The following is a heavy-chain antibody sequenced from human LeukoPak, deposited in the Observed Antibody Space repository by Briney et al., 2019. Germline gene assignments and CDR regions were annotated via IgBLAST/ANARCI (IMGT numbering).Heavy chain of an antibody. CDR2: INPNSGGT. CDR1: GYTFTGYY. J-gene: IGHJ4*02. V-gene: IGHV1-2*02. CDR3: AREPDVHTVTTGDY. D-gene: IGHD4-17*01. Sequence: GASVKVSCKASGYTFTGYYMHWVRQAPGQGLEWMGWINPNSGGTNYAQKFQGRVTMTRDTSISAAYMELSRLRSDDTAVYYCAREPDVHTVTTGDYWGQGTLVTVSS.